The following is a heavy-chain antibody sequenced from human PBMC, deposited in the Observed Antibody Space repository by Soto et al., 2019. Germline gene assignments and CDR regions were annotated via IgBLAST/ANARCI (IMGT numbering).Heavy chain of an antibody. V-gene: IGHV1-18*01. CDR3: ARGPSFIDTTGPWFDP. CDR2: ISADSGDT. J-gene: IGHJ5*02. Sequence: QVHLVQSGAEVKNPGSSVKVSCTASDYIFSSYGITWVRQAPGQGLEGMGWISADSGDTNYAQKFQGRVTLATETSASTAYMELRTLISDATAVYYCARGPSFIDTTGPWFDPWGQGTLVTVSS. D-gene: IGHD3-16*02. CDR1: DYIFSSYG.